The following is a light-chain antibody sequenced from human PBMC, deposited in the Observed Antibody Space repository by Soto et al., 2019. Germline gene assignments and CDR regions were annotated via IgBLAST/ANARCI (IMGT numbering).Light chain of an antibody. V-gene: IGKV1-39*01. CDR1: QSISSY. Sequence: DIQMTQSPSSLSASVGDRVTITCRTSQSISSYLNWYQQKPGKAPKLLIYAASSLQSGVPSRFSGSGSETDFTLTISSLHPEDFAIYYCQQSYSTPPYTFGQGTKLEIK. CDR2: AAS. CDR3: QQSYSTPPYT. J-gene: IGKJ2*01.